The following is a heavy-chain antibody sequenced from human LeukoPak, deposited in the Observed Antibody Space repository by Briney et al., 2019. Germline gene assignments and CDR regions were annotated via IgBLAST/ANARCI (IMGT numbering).Heavy chain of an antibody. CDR2: ISYDGNNK. CDR1: GFTFSNFA. V-gene: IGHV3-30-3*01. Sequence: GGSLRLSCAASGFTFSNFAMHWVRQAPGKGLEWVAVISYDGNNKYYADSVKGRFTISRDNSKNTLYLQMNSLRAEDTAVYYCAKDLISGYGDWYFDLWGRGTLVTVSS. J-gene: IGHJ2*01. CDR3: AKDLISGYGDWYFDL. D-gene: IGHD4-17*01.